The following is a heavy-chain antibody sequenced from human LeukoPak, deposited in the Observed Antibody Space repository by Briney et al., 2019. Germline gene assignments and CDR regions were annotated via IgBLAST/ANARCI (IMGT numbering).Heavy chain of an antibody. CDR2: INHSGYT. CDR1: GVSFNNYY. CDR3: TRMTTGHDY. J-gene: IGHJ4*02. D-gene: IGHD4-17*01. Sequence: SETLSLTCAVSGVSFNNYYWSWVRQTPGKGLEWIGEINHSGYTKDSPSLKSRVTLSIDTSRKQFSLNLRSVTVADTGIYYCTRMTTGHDYWGQGTLVTVSS. V-gene: IGHV4-34*01.